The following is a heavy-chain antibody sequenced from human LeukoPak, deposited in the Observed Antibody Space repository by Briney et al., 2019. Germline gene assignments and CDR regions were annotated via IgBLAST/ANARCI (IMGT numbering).Heavy chain of an antibody. CDR2: ISSSSSYI. V-gene: IGHV3-21*01. CDR3: ARDRYSSGWYPRDAFGI. D-gene: IGHD6-19*01. J-gene: IGHJ3*02. Sequence: KPGGSLRLSCAASGFTFSSYSMNWVRQAPGKGLEWVSSISSSSSYIYYADSVKGRFTISRDNAKNSLYLQMNSLRAEDTAVYYCARDRYSSGWYPRDAFGIWGQGTMVTVSS. CDR1: GFTFSSYS.